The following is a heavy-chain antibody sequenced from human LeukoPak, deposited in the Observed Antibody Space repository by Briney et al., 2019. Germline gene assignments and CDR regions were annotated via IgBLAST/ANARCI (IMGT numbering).Heavy chain of an antibody. D-gene: IGHD5-12*01. V-gene: IGHV3-23*01. CDR1: GFTFSSYA. CDR3: AKCIVATNYYYYMDV. Sequence: PGGSLRLSCAAPGFTFSSYAMTWVRQAPGKGLEWGSPISGSGDTTYYADSVKGRLTISRDNSKNTLYLQMNSLRAEDTAVYYCAKCIVATNYYYYMDVWGKGTTVTVSS. CDR2: ISGSGDTT. J-gene: IGHJ6*03.